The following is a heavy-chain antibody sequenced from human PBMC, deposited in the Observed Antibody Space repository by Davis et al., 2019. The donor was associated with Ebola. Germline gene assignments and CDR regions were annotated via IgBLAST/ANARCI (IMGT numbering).Heavy chain of an antibody. D-gene: IGHD6-13*01. V-gene: IGHV3-11*04. CDR1: GFTFSDYY. CDR3: ASDSSSWYAIVH. J-gene: IGHJ4*02. Sequence: GESLKIPCAASGFTFSDYYMSWIRQAPGKGLEWVSYISSSGSTIYYADSVKGRFTISRDNAKNSLYLQMNSLRAEDTAVYYCASDSSSWYAIVHWGQGTLVTVSS. CDR2: ISSSGSTI.